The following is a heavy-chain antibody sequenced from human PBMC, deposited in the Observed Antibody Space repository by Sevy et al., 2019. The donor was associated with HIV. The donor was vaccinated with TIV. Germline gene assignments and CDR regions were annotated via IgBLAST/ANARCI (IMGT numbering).Heavy chain of an antibody. CDR2: ISAYNGNT. CDR1: GYTFTSYG. CDR3: ARVPLWFGELLLWSGDY. J-gene: IGHJ4*02. Sequence: ASVKVAGKASGYTFTSYGISWVRQAPGQGLEWMGWISAYNGNTNYAQKLQGRVTMTTDTSTSTAYMELRSLRSDDTAVYYCARVPLWFGELLLWSGDYWGQGTLVTVSS. V-gene: IGHV1-18*01. D-gene: IGHD3-10*01.